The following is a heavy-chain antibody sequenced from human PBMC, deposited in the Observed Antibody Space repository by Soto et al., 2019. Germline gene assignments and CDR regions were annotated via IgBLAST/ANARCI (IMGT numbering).Heavy chain of an antibody. CDR3: ARFFVETGGSSGWPWSFHF. Sequence: EVQLLESGGGLVQPGGSLRLSCAASGFTFSSYAMSWVRQAPGKGLEWVSAISGTGGTTYYADSVKGRFTISRDNSRNTLHLQVNSVRGEDAAIYYCARFFVETGGSSGWPWSFHFWGQGTLVTVSS. D-gene: IGHD6-25*01. J-gene: IGHJ4*02. CDR1: GFTFSSYA. V-gene: IGHV3-23*01. CDR2: ISGTGGTT.